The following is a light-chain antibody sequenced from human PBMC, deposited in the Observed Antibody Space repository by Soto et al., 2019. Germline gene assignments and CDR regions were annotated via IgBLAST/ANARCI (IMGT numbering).Light chain of an antibody. CDR3: QHYDNLPYT. V-gene: IGKV1-33*01. Sequence: DIQMTQSPSSLSASVGDRVTITCQASQDISNYLSWSQHKPGKPPKLLIYEASSLQTGVPSRFSGSGSGTHSTFTISSLQPEDIATYYCQHYDNLPYTFGRGTKLEIK. CDR2: EAS. J-gene: IGKJ2*01. CDR1: QDISNY.